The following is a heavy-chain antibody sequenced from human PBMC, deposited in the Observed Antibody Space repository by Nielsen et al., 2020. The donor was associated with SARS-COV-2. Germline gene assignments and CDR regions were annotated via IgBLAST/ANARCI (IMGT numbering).Heavy chain of an antibody. V-gene: IGHV3-30*18. D-gene: IGHD6-19*01. CDR3: AKARFGGYSSGWYGVYFDY. J-gene: IGHJ4*02. Sequence: WIRQPPGKGLEWVAVISYDGSNKYYADSVKGRFTISRDNSKNTLYLQMNSLRAEDTAVYYCAKARFGGYSSGWYGVYFDYWGQGTLVTVSS. CDR2: ISYDGSNK.